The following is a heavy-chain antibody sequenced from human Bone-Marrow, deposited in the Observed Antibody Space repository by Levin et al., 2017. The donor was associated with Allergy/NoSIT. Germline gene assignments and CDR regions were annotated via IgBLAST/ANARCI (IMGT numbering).Heavy chain of an antibody. CDR3: AVGSPENSWYLTY. CDR2: INDRGDST. V-gene: IGHV3-23*01. Sequence: PGGSLRLSCAASGFTFSSYAMTWVRQAPGKGLEWVSAINDRGDSTYYADSLKGRFTISRDNSRNTIYLQINSLRPEDTAEYYCAVGSPENSWYLTYWGQGTLVAVSS. D-gene: IGHD6-13*01. CDR1: GFTFSSYA. J-gene: IGHJ4*02.